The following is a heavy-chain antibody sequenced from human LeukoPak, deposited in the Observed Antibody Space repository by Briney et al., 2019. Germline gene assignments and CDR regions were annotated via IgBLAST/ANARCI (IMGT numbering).Heavy chain of an antibody. CDR3: TTDGGLAAVNTMGY. J-gene: IGHJ4*02. D-gene: IGHD4-17*01. V-gene: IGHV3-15*01. Sequence: PGGSLRLSCAASGFTFTDAWMSWVRQAPGKGLEWGGRIKSKSGSVTPDYAAPVKGRFTISRDDSKNTLFLQMISLQGEDTAVYYCTTDGGLAAVNTMGYWGQGTLVTVSS. CDR1: GFTFTDAW. CDR2: IKSKSGSVTP.